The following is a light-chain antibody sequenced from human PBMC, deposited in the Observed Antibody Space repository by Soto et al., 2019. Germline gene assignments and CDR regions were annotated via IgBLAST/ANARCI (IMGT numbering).Light chain of an antibody. CDR2: EVS. J-gene: IGLJ1*01. V-gene: IGLV2-8*01. Sequence: LTQPPSASGSPGQSVTISCTGTSSDVGGYNYVSWYQQHPGKAPKLMIYEVSKRPSGVPDRFSGSKSGNTASLTVSGLQAEDEADYYCSSYAGSNNYVFGTGTTVTVL. CDR1: SSDVGGYNY. CDR3: SSYAGSNNYV.